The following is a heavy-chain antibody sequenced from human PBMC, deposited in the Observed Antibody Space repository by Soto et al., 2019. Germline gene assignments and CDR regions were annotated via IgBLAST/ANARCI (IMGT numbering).Heavy chain of an antibody. CDR2: IDPSDSYT. CDR1: GYSFTIYW. J-gene: IGHJ4*02. Sequence: GESLKISCKGSGYSFTIYWISWVRQMPGKGLEWTGRIDPSDSYTNYSPSFQGHVTISADKSISTAYLQWSSLKASDTAMYYCARQXKGRYYYGSGSQYYFDYWGQGTLVTVSS. V-gene: IGHV5-10-1*01. CDR3: ARQXKGRYYYGSGSQYYFDY. D-gene: IGHD3-10*01.